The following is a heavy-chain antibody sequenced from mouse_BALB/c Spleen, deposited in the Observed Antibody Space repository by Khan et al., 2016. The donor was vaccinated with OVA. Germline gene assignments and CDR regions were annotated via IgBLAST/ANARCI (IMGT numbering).Heavy chain of an antibody. J-gene: IGHJ2*01. CDR1: GYTFTSYV. D-gene: IGHD1-1*01. Sequence: VQLKQSGPELVKPGASVKMSCKASGYTFTSYVMHWVKQKPGQGLEWIGYINFYNDGTKYNEKFKGKATLTSDKASSTAYMELSSLTSEDSAVYYCARIHYGSSLGYWGQGTTLTVSS. CDR3: ARIHYGSSLGY. V-gene: IGHV1S136*01. CDR2: INFYNDGT.